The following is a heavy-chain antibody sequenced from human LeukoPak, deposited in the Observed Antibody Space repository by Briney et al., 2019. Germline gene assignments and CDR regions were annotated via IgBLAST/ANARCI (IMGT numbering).Heavy chain of an antibody. D-gene: IGHD5-18*01. CDR3: ARDRDRGQLWRRHDY. CDR1: GFTFSSYW. Sequence: GGSLRLSCAASGFTFSSYWMSWVRQAPGKGLEWVANMKQDGSEKFYVDSVKGRFTIFRDNAKNSLYLQMNSLRAEDTAVYYCARDRDRGQLWRRHDYWGQGTLVTVSS. V-gene: IGHV3-7*03. CDR2: MKQDGSEK. J-gene: IGHJ4*02.